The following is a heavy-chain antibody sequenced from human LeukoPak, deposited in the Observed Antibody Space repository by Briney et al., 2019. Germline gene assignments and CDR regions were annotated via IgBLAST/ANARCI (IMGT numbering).Heavy chain of an antibody. J-gene: IGHJ4*02. CDR3: AREHTSRNYFDY. CDR2: ISYDGSNK. D-gene: IGHD2-21*01. CDR1: GFTFSSYA. Sequence: GGSLRLSCAASGFTFSSYAMHWVRQAPGKGLEWVAVISYDGSNKYYADSVKGRFTISRDNSKNTLYLQMNSLRAEDTAVYYCAREHTSRNYFDYWGQGTLVTVSS. V-gene: IGHV3-30-3*01.